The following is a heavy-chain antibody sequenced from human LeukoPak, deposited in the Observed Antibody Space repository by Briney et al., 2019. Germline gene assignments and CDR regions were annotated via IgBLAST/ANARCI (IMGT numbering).Heavy chain of an antibody. Sequence: APLKVSCKASGYTFTGYYMHWVRQAPGQGLEWMGWINPNSDGTNYAQKFQGRVTMTRDTSISTAYMELSRLRSDDTAVYYCARDSGIAAAGTFVNWFDPWGQGTLVTVSS. V-gene: IGHV1-2*02. CDR3: ARDSGIAAAGTFVNWFDP. CDR1: GYTFTGYY. D-gene: IGHD6-13*01. J-gene: IGHJ5*02. CDR2: INPNSDGT.